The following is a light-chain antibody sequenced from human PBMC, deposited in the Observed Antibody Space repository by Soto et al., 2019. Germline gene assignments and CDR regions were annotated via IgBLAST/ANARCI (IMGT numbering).Light chain of an antibody. V-gene: IGLV2-14*01. CDR3: SSYTSSTTLV. Sequence: SALTQPASVSGSPGQSITISCTGTSRDVGGYNYVSWYQQHPGKAPKLMIYEVSNRPSGVSNRFSGSKSGNTASLTISGLQAEDDADYYCSSYTSSTTLVFGGGTKLTVL. CDR2: EVS. J-gene: IGLJ2*01. CDR1: SRDVGGYNY.